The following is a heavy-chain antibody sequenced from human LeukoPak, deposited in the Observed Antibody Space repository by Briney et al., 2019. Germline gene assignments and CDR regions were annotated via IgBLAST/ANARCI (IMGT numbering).Heavy chain of an antibody. Sequence: GGSLRLSCAASGFTFSSYGMHWVRQAPGKGLVWVALISYDGSNKYYADSVKGRFTISRDNSKNTLYLQMNSLRAEDTAVYYCATSGATTETTWGGSWFDPWGQGTLVTVSS. V-gene: IGHV3-30*03. CDR3: ATSGATTETTWGGSWFDP. J-gene: IGHJ5*02. D-gene: IGHD4-17*01. CDR1: GFTFSSYG. CDR2: ISYDGSNK.